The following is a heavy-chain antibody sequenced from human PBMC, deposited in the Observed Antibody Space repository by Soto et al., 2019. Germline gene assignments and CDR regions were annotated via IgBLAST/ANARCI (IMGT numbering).Heavy chain of an antibody. V-gene: IGHV3-7*04. CDR1: GFTFSSYW. CDR3: ARGGGILLRYFDY. CDR2: IKQDGSEK. J-gene: IGHJ4*02. D-gene: IGHD6-13*01. Sequence: PGGSLRLSCAASGFTFSSYWMSWVRQAPGKWLEWVANIKQDGSEKYYVDSVKGRFTISRDNAKNSLYLQMNSLRAEDTAVYYCARGGGILLRYFDYWGQGXLVTVYS.